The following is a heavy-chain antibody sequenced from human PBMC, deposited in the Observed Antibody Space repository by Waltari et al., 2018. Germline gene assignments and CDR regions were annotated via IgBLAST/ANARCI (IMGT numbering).Heavy chain of an antibody. Sequence: LVESGGGLVQPGGSLSLSCAASRFTLRSFEVAGVRQAPGKGPEWISYITTTSNTIYYADSVKGRFTISRDNAKDLLYLQMNSLRAEDTAVYYCARSRFLETRYGMDVWGPGTTVTVSS. V-gene: IGHV3-48*03. CDR3: ARSRFLETRYGMDV. CDR2: ITTTSNTI. J-gene: IGHJ6*02. D-gene: IGHD3-3*01. CDR1: RFTLRSFE.